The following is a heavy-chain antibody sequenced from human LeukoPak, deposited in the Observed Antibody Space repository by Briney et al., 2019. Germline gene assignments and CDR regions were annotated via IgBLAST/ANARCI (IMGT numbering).Heavy chain of an antibody. J-gene: IGHJ3*02. V-gene: IGHV1-2*02. CDR2: INPNSGDT. Sequence: VASVKVSCKASGYTLTGYYMHWVRQAPGQGLEWMGWINPNSGDTNYAQKFQGRVTMTRDTSISTAYMELSSLRSDDTAVYYCARGDTMIETGAFDIWGQGTMVTVSS. D-gene: IGHD3-22*01. CDR1: GYTLTGYY. CDR3: ARGDTMIETGAFDI.